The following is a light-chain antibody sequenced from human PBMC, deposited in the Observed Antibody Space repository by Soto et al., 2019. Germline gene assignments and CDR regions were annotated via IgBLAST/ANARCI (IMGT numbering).Light chain of an antibody. J-gene: IGLJ2*01. CDR3: QSYDSSLSGSVV. CDR2: GNN. Sequence: QSVLTQPPSVSGAPGQRVTISCTGSSSNIGAGYDVHWYQQLPGTAPKLLIYGNNNRPSGVPDRFSGSKSDTSASLAITGLQAEDEADYYCQSYDSSLSGSVVFGGGTKLTVL. V-gene: IGLV1-40*01. CDR1: SSNIGAGYD.